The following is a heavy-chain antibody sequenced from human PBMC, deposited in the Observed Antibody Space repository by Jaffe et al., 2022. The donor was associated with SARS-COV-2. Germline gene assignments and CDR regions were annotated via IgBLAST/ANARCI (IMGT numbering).Heavy chain of an antibody. D-gene: IGHD1-26*01. J-gene: IGHJ4*02. V-gene: IGHV3-64D*09. CDR1: GFTFSSYS. CDR3: VNRGGSNSFGY. CDR2: ISSNGGST. Sequence: EVQLVESGGGLVQPGGSLRLSCSASGFTFSSYSMHWVRQAPGKGLEYVSGISSNGGSTYYTDSVKGRFTISRDNSRTTLHLQMSSLRAEDTAVYYCVNRGGSNSFGYWGQGTLVTVSS.